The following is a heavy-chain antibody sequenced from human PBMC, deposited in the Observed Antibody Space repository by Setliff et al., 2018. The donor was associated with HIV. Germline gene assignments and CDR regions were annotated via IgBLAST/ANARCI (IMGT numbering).Heavy chain of an antibody. V-gene: IGHV4-61*09. D-gene: IGHD3-10*01. CDR2: IHTSGST. Sequence: PSETLSLTCSVSSDSISSGSYYWSWIRLPAGKGLEWIGQIHTSGSTNYNPSLKSRLTISIDTSKNQFSLKLNSVTATDTAVYYCARQITMVRGVYQPYYYYMDVWGKGTTVTVS. CDR3: ARQITMVRGVYQPYYYYMDV. J-gene: IGHJ6*03. CDR1: SDSISSGSYY.